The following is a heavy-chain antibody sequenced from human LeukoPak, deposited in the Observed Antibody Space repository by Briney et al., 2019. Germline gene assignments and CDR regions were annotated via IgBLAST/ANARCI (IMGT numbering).Heavy chain of an antibody. CDR2: ISAYNGNT. CDR3: ARAPVAATMYYYYMDV. Sequence: GASVKVSCKASGYTFTSYGISWVRQAPGQGLEWMGWISAYNGNTNYAQKLQGRVTMTTDTSTSTAYMELRSLRSDDTAVYYCARAPVAATMYYYYMDVWGKGTTVTISS. CDR1: GYTFTSYG. J-gene: IGHJ6*03. D-gene: IGHD2-15*01. V-gene: IGHV1-18*01.